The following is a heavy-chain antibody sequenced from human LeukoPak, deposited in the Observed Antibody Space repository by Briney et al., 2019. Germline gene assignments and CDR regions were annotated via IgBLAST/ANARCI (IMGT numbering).Heavy chain of an antibody. CDR3: ARRAAAGTYYYYYYMDV. CDR2: IYYSGST. V-gene: IGHV4-39*01. Sequence: SETLSLTCTVSSGSISSSSYYWGWIRQPPGKGLEWIGSIYYSGSTYYNPSLKGRVTISVDTSKNQFSLKLSSVTAADTAVYYCARRAAAGTYYYYYYMDVWGKGTTVTVSS. D-gene: IGHD6-13*01. J-gene: IGHJ6*03. CDR1: SGSISSSSYY.